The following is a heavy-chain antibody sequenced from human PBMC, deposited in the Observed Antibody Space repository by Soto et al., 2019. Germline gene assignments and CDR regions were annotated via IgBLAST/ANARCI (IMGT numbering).Heavy chain of an antibody. V-gene: IGHV3-21*01. D-gene: IGHD6-13*01. CDR2: ISSSSSYI. CDR3: ARDQVAAAGIYYGMDV. CDR1: GFTFSSYS. Sequence: EVQLVESGGGLVKPGGSLRLSCAASGFTFSSYSMNWVRQAPGKGLEWVSSISSSSSYIYYADSVKGRFTISRDNAKNSLYLQMNRLRAEDTAVYYCARDQVAAAGIYYGMDVWGQGTTITVSS. J-gene: IGHJ6*02.